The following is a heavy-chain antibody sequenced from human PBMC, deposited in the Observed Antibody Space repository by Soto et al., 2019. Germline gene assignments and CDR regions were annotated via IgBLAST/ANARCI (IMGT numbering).Heavy chain of an antibody. CDR2: IKSKTDGGTT. Sequence: GGSLRLSCAASGFTFSNAWMNWVRQAPGKGLEWVGRIKSKTDGGTTDYAAPVKGRFTISRDDSKNTLYLQMNSLKTEDTAVYYCTTDLGVRGYYDSSGYYLDYYYGMDVWGQGTTVTVSS. CDR3: TTDLGVRGYYDSSGYYLDYYYGMDV. CDR1: GFTFSNAW. J-gene: IGHJ6*02. V-gene: IGHV3-15*07. D-gene: IGHD3-22*01.